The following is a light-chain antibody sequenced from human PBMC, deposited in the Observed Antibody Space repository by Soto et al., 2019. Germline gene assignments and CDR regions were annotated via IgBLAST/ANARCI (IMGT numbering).Light chain of an antibody. J-gene: IGKJ3*01. CDR3: QQFNSYPFT. CDR2: DAS. V-gene: IGKV1-13*02. CDR1: QGISSA. Sequence: AIQLTQSPSSLSASVGDRVTITCRASQGISSALAWYQQKPGKAPNLLIYDASSLVSGVPSRFSGSGSGTDFTLTISSLQPEDFATYYCQQFNSYPFTFGPGTKVDIK.